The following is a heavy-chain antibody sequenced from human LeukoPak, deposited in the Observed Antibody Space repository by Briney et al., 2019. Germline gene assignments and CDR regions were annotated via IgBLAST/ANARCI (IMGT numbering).Heavy chain of an antibody. D-gene: IGHD7-27*01. CDR1: GFSLNNAW. Sequence: GGSLRLSCAASGFSLNNAWMSWVRQAPGKGLEWVSLISGDGGSTYYADSVKGRFTISRDNSKNSLYLQMNSLRTEDTALYYCAKDNEDWGYYFDYWGQGTLVTVSS. CDR3: AKDNEDWGYYFDY. CDR2: ISGDGGST. V-gene: IGHV3-43*02. J-gene: IGHJ4*02.